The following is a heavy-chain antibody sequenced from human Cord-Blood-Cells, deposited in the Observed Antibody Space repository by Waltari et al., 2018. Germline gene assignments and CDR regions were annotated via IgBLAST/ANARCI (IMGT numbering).Heavy chain of an antibody. J-gene: IGHJ4*02. Sequence: QVQLQQWGAGLLKPSETLSLTCAVYGGSFSGYYWIWIRQPHGKGLEWIGEINHSGSTNYNPSLKSRVTISVDTSKNQFSLKLSSVTAADTAVYYCARSCSSTSCYLDYWGQGTLVTVSS. D-gene: IGHD2-2*01. CDR1: GGSFSGYY. V-gene: IGHV4-34*01. CDR2: INHSGST. CDR3: ARSCSSTSCYLDY.